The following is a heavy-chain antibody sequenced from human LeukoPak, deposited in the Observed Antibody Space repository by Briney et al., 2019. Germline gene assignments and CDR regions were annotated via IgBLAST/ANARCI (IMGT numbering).Heavy chain of an antibody. CDR1: GFTFSSYW. D-gene: IGHD4-17*01. CDR2: IWYDGSNK. CDR3: ARDSSTVTTGAGY. J-gene: IGHJ4*02. Sequence: GGSLRLSCAASGFTFSSYWMNWVRQAPGKGLEWVAVIWYDGSNKYYADSVKGRFTISRDNSKNTLYLQMNSLRAEDTAVYYCARDSSTVTTGAGYWGQGTLVTVSS. V-gene: IGHV3-33*08.